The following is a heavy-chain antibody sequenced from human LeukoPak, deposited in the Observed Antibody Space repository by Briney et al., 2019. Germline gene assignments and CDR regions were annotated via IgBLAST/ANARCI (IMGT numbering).Heavy chain of an antibody. Sequence: SETLSLTCTVSGGSISSGSYYWSWIRQPAGKGLEWIGRIYTSGSTNYNPSLKSRVTISVDTSKNQFSLKLSSVTAADTAVYYCARGYDFWSGYRYLYYYYYMDVWGKGTTVTVSS. V-gene: IGHV4-61*02. D-gene: IGHD3-3*01. CDR2: IYTSGST. CDR1: GGSISSGSYY. J-gene: IGHJ6*03. CDR3: ARGYDFWSGYRYLYYYYYMDV.